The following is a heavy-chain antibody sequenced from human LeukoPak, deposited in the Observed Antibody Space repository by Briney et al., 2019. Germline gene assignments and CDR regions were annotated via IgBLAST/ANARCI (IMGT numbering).Heavy chain of an antibody. V-gene: IGHV3-30*04. Sequence: PGGSLRLSCAASGFTFSAYVMHWVRQAPGKGLECVAVISNDGNEKYYADSVKGRFSISRDNSKNTLHLQMSSLRTEDTAVYYCVRDGGYTGGWTYGAGDYWGQGNLVTVSS. J-gene: IGHJ4*01. CDR2: ISNDGNEK. CDR1: GFTFSAYV. D-gene: IGHD2-8*02. CDR3: VRDGGYTGGWTYGAGDY.